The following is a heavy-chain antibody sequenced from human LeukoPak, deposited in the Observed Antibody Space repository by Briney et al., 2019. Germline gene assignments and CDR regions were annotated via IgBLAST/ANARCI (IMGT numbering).Heavy chain of an antibody. CDR2: ISYDGTKK. V-gene: IGHV3-30-3*01. CDR1: GFTFSNYA. Sequence: GGSLRLSCVASGFTFSNYAMPWVRQAPGKGLEWMAVISYDGTKKYYADSVKGRFTISRDYSKKTLYLQMNSLRGEDTALYYCARGYSSTWPDAFDIWGQGTMVTVSS. D-gene: IGHD6-13*01. CDR3: ARGYSSTWPDAFDI. J-gene: IGHJ3*02.